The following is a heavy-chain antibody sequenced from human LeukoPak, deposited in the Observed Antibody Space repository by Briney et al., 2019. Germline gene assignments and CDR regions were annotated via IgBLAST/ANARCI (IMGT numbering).Heavy chain of an antibody. Sequence: SETLSLTCTVSGGSISSGGYYWSWIRQHPGKGLEWIGSIYYSGSTYYNPSLKSRVTISVDTSKNQFSLKLSSVTAADTAVYYCARARYDSSGYYPLGYYYYGMDVWGQGTTVTVSS. CDR3: ARARYDSSGYYPLGYYYYGMDV. J-gene: IGHJ6*02. CDR1: GGSISSGGYY. V-gene: IGHV4-31*03. CDR2: IYYSGST. D-gene: IGHD3-22*01.